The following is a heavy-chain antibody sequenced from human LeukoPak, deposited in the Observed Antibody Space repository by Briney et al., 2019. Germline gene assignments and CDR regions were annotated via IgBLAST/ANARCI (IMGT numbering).Heavy chain of an antibody. J-gene: IGHJ4*02. V-gene: IGHV4-59*01. CDR2: IYYSGST. Sequence: PSGTLSLTCTVSGGSISSYYWSWIRQPPGKGLEWIGYIYYSGSTNYNPSLKSRVTISVDTSKNQFSLKLSAVTAVDTAVYYCARDDYYDSSWGERTLVTVSS. CDR1: GGSISSYY. CDR3: ARDDYYDSS. D-gene: IGHD3-22*01.